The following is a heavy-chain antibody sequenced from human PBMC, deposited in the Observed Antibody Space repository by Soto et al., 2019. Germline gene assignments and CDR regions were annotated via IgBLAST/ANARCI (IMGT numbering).Heavy chain of an antibody. CDR2: IKSKTDGGTT. CDR1: GFTFSNAW. J-gene: IGHJ4*02. Sequence: GGSLRLSCAASGFTFSNAWMSWVRQAPGKGLEWVGRIKSKTDGGTTDYAAPVKGRFTISRDDSKNTLYLQMNSLKTEDTAVYYCTTDIVVVRPANRPEDYWGQGTLVTVSS. CDR3: TTDIVVVRPANRPEDY. V-gene: IGHV3-15*01. D-gene: IGHD2-2*01.